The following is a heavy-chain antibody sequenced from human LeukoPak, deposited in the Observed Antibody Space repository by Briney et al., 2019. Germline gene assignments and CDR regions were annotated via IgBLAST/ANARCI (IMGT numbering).Heavy chain of an antibody. CDR3: ARGVGHGSGSYYLDYYHYGMDV. V-gene: IGHV4-59*11. J-gene: IGHJ6*02. Sequence: PSETLSLTCTVSGGSISSHYWSWIRQPPGKGLEWIGYIYYSGSTNYNPSLKSRVTISVDRSKNQFSLKLSSVTAADTAVYYCARGVGHGSGSYYLDYYHYGMDVWGQGTTVTVSS. CDR2: IYYSGST. CDR1: GGSISSHY. D-gene: IGHD3-10*01.